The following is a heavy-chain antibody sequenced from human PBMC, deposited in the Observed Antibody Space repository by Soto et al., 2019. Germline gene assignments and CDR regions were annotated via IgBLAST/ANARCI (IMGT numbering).Heavy chain of an antibody. CDR3: ATVSPPLRYFDWLFDY. CDR1: GYSVSGYS. Sequence: ASVKVSCKASGYSVSGYSMHWVRQAPGQGLEWMGGFDPEDGETIYAQKFQGRVTMTEDTSTDTAYMELSSLRSEDTAVYYCATVSPPLRYFDWLFDYWGQGTLVTVSS. V-gene: IGHV1-24*01. J-gene: IGHJ4*02. CDR2: FDPEDGET. D-gene: IGHD3-9*01.